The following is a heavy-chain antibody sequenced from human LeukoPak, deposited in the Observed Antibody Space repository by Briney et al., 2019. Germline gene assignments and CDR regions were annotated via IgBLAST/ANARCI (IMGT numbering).Heavy chain of an antibody. J-gene: IGHJ4*02. CDR1: GFTFSFYN. D-gene: IGHD6-13*01. CDR2: INTDGNST. Sequence: PGGSLRLSCAASGFTFSFYNMNWVRQAPGKGLVWVSQINTDGNSTTYADSVKGRFTVSRDNAKNTLYLQMNSLRAEDTAVYYCARELASGDWGQGTLVTVSS. V-gene: IGHV3-74*01. CDR3: ARELASGD.